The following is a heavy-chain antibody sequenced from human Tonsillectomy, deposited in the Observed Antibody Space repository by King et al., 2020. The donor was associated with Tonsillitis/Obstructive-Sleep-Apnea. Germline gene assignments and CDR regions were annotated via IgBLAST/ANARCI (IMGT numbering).Heavy chain of an antibody. Sequence: VQLVESGGGLVQPGGALRLSCAASGFTFSSYAMSWVRQAPGKGLEWGAANSGSGGSTYYADSVKGRFTISRDNSKNTLYLQMNSLRAEDTAVYYCAKDRWELLHAFDIWGQGTMVTVSS. V-gene: IGHV3-23*04. D-gene: IGHD1-26*01. CDR1: GFTFSSYA. J-gene: IGHJ3*02. CDR3: AKDRWELLHAFDI. CDR2: NSGSGGST.